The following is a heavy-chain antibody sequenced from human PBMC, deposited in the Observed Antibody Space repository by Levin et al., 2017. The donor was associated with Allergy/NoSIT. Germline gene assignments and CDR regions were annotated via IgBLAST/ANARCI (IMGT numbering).Heavy chain of an antibody. D-gene: IGHD1-26*01. Sequence: SQTLSLTCAISGDSVSSNSAAWNWIRQSPSRGLEWLGRTYYRSKWYNDYAISVKSRIAIKPDTSKNQFSLQLNSVTPEDTAVYYCAKLHSGSYYFGSDCWGQGTLVTVSS. CDR3: AKLHSGSYYFGSDC. CDR2: TYYRSKWYN. J-gene: IGHJ4*02. V-gene: IGHV6-1*01. CDR1: GDSVSSNSAA.